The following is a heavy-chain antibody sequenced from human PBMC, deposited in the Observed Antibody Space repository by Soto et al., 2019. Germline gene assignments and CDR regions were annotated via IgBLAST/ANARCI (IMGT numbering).Heavy chain of an antibody. CDR2: ISSSGSDT. Sequence: GGSLRLSCAAYGFTFSSHAMNWVRQAPGKGLEWVSGISSSGSDTYHADSVKGRFTISRDNSKNTLYLQMNSLRAEDTAVYFCAKADYYGSGSYIFDFWGQGTLVTVSS. CDR1: GFTFSSHA. CDR3: AKADYYGSGSYIFDF. D-gene: IGHD3-10*01. J-gene: IGHJ4*02. V-gene: IGHV3-23*01.